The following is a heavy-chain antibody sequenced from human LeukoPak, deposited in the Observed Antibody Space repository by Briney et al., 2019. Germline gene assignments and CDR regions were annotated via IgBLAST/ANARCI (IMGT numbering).Heavy chain of an antibody. CDR3: VRDRGTYRPIDY. V-gene: IGHV3-21*04. D-gene: IGHD1-26*01. CDR1: GFTFSSHS. CDR2: ISYTGTYI. Sequence: GGSLRLSCAASGFTFSSHSMNWVRQAPGKGLEWVSSISYTGTYIYYADSVKGRFTISRDNAQNSLYLQMNSLRAEDTAIYYCVRDRGTYRPIDYWGQGTLVTVSS. J-gene: IGHJ4*02.